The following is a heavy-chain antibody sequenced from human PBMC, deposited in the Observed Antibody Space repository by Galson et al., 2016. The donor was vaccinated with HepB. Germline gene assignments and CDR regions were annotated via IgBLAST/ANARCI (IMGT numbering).Heavy chain of an antibody. J-gene: IGHJ6*02. CDR1: GFAFSSYA. CDR2: ISDSGRTT. D-gene: IGHD5-12*01. CDR3: ANLRGGYSGLRYYDYYNGMDV. V-gene: IGHV3-23*01. Sequence: SPRLSCAASGFAFSSYAMSWVRQAPGKGLEWVSAISDSGRTTYYTDSVKGRFTISRDNSRNTLHLQMNSLTAEDTAIYFCANLRGGYSGLRYYDYYNGMDVWGQGTTVTVSS.